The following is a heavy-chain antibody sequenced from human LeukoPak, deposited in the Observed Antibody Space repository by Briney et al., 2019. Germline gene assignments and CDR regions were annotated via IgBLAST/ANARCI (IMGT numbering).Heavy chain of an antibody. CDR2: ISSSSSYI. V-gene: IGHV3-21*04. D-gene: IGHD3-22*01. CDR1: RFTFSSYS. Sequence: GGSLRLSCAASRFTFSSYSMNWVRQAPGKGLEWVSSISSSSSYIYYADSVKGRFTISRDNAKNSLYLQMNSLRAEDTAVYYCATVFTMIVTGNWFDPWGQGTLVTVSS. CDR3: ATVFTMIVTGNWFDP. J-gene: IGHJ5*02.